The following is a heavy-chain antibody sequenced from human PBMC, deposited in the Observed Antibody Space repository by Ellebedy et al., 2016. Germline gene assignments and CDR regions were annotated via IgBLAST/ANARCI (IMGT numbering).Heavy chain of an antibody. D-gene: IGHD3-16*01. J-gene: IGHJ4*02. CDR3: AIYDYDPTSFDY. CDR1: GYSFSNHW. CDR2: IYPGDSDC. Sequence: GESLKISXKGSGYSFSNHWIAWVRQMPGKGLEWMGIIYPGDSDCRYSPSFQGQVTISADKSINTAYLQWSGLKASDSAMYYCAIYDYDPTSFDYWGQGTLVSVSS. V-gene: IGHV5-51*01.